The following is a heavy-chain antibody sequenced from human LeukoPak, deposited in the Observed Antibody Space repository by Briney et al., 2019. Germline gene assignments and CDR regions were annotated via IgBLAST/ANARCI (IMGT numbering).Heavy chain of an antibody. J-gene: IGHJ4*02. CDR2: ISHSSTYI. CDR3: ANGSGAARLRHTDH. V-gene: IGHV3-21*04. D-gene: IGHD6-6*01. Sequence: GGALRLSCAASGFTFRSSSMNGLREPPGKGLEWVSSISHSSTYIYYADSVKGRFTISRDNAKNSLYLQMTRLSAEDTAVYYCANGSGAARLRHTDHWGQGTLVTVSS. CDR1: GFTFRSSS.